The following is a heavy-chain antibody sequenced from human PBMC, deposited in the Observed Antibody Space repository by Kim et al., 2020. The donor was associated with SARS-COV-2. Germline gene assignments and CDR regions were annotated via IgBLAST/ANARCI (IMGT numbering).Heavy chain of an antibody. Sequence: GGSLRLSCAASGFTFSSYGMHWVRQAPGKGLEWVAVISYDGSNKYYADSVKGRFTISRDNSKNTLYLQMNSLRAEDTAVYYCAKDQYSRVTFYYYGRAVWGQGTTFTVSS. CDR1: GFTFSSYG. CDR2: ISYDGSNK. D-gene: IGHD6-6*01. J-gene: IGHJ6*02. CDR3: AKDQYSRVTFYYYGRAV. V-gene: IGHV3-30*18.